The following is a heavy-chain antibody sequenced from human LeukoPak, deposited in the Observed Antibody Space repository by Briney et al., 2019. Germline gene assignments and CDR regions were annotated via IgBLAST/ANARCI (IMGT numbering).Heavy chain of an antibody. Sequence: GGSLRLSCAVSGFTFSSYAMHWVRQAPGKGLEWVAVISYDGSNKYYADSVKGRFTISRDNSKNTLYLEMNSLRVEDTAVYHCAKGGRAAVYPSDWFDFWGQGTLVTVSS. CDR1: GFTFSSYA. D-gene: IGHD6-13*01. CDR2: ISYDGSNK. CDR3: AKGGRAAVYPSDWFDF. V-gene: IGHV3-30-3*01. J-gene: IGHJ5*01.